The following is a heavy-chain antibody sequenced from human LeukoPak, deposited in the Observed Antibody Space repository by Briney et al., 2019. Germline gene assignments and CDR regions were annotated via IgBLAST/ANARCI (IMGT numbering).Heavy chain of an antibody. CDR1: GFTFSSYA. CDR3: ATNNVGGYSHVPDY. Sequence: PGGSLRLSCAASGFTFSSYAMHWVRQAPGKGLEWVAVISYDGSNKYYADSVKGRFTISRDNSKNTLYLQMNSLRAEDTAVYYCATNNVGGYSHVPDYWGQGTLVTVSS. V-gene: IGHV3-30-3*01. J-gene: IGHJ4*02. D-gene: IGHD5-18*01. CDR2: ISYDGSNK.